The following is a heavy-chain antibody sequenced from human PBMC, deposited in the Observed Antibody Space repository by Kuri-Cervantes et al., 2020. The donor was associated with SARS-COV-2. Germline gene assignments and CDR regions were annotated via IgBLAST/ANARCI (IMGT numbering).Heavy chain of an antibody. J-gene: IGHJ6*02. Sequence: GESLKISCAASGFTFSSYSMNWVRQAPGKGLEWVLSISSSSSYIYYADSVKGRFTISRDNAKNSLYLQMNSLRAEDTAVYYCARDLGILTGYYSHYYYYYGMDVWGQGTTVTVSS. D-gene: IGHD3-9*01. CDR2: ISSSSSYI. CDR3: ARDLGILTGYYSHYYYYYGMDV. CDR1: GFTFSSYS. V-gene: IGHV3-21*01.